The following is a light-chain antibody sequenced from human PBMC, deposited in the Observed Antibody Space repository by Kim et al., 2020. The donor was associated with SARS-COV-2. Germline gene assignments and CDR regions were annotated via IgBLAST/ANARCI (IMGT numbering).Light chain of an antibody. CDR3: QSYDSSNHWV. Sequence: NFMLTQPHSVSESPGETVTISCTGSSGSVASNYVQWYQKRPGSAPTTVIYKDNQRPSGVPDRFSGSIDSSSNSASLTISGLKTEDEADYYCQSYDSSNHWVFGGGTKSPS. V-gene: IGLV6-57*02. CDR1: SGSVASNY. J-gene: IGLJ3*02. CDR2: KDN.